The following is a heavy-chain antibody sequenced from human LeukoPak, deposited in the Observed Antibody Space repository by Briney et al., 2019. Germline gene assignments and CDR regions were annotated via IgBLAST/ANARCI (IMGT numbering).Heavy chain of an antibody. CDR1: GYTFTGYY. CDR3: ARGQSRRYYDSSGDYYYYYGMDV. V-gene: IGHV1-2*04. CDR2: INPNSGGT. D-gene: IGHD3-22*01. J-gene: IGHJ6*02. Sequence: ASVKVSCKASGYTFTGYYMHWVRQAPGQGLEWMGWINPNSGGTNYAQKFQGWVTMTRDTSISTAYMELSRLRSDDTAVYYCARGQSRRYYDSSGDYYYYYGMDVWGQGTMVTVS.